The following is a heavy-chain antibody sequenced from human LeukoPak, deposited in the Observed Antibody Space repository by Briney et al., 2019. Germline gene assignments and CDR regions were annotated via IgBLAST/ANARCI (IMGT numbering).Heavy chain of an antibody. CDR1: GYTFTSYG. J-gene: IGHJ4*02. CDR2: ISAYNGNT. V-gene: IGHV1-18*01. Sequence: ASVKVSCKASGYTFTSYGISWVRQAPGQGLEWMGWISAYNGNTNYAQKFQGRATMTTDTSTSTAYVELRSLRSDDTAVYYCAREDYTWDYWGQGTLVTVSS. CDR3: AREDYTWDY. D-gene: IGHD2-2*02.